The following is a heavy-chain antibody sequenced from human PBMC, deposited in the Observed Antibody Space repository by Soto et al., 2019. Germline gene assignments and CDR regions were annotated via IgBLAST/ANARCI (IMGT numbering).Heavy chain of an antibody. V-gene: IGHV3-23*01. CDR1: GFTFSSYA. J-gene: IGHJ6*04. D-gene: IGHD6-13*01. CDR2: ISGSGGST. CDR3: AKDKFLGIAAAGTYKMAV. Sequence: GGSLRLSCAASGFTFSSYAMSWVRQAPGKGLEWVSAISGSGGSTYYADSVKGRFTISRDNSKNTLYLQMNSLRAEDTAVYYCAKDKFLGIAAAGTYKMAVWGKGTTVTVSS.